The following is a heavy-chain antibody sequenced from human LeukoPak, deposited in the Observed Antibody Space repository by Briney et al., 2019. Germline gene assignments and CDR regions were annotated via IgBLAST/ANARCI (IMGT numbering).Heavy chain of an antibody. CDR3: AKVRWDNSGWYYLDY. J-gene: IGHJ4*02. CDR2: IKQDGSEK. CDR1: GFTFSSYW. V-gene: IGHV3-7*01. D-gene: IGHD6-19*01. Sequence: GGSLRLSCAASGFTFSSYWMSWVRQAPGKGLEWVANIKQDGSEKYYVDSVKGRFMISRDNAKNSLYLQMNSLRAEDTAVYYCAKVRWDNSGWYYLDYWGQGTLVTVSS.